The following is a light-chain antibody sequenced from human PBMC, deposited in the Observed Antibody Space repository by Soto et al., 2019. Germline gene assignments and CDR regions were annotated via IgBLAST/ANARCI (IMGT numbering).Light chain of an antibody. CDR1: QSIYSY. CDR2: GAS. CDR3: PQSSIPPRT. J-gene: IGKJ1*01. V-gene: IGKV1-39*01. Sequence: EITQYNNSLSASIGDRVTITCWASQSIYSYLNWYQQKAGRAPKLLIYGASSFQSGVPSRFSGSGSGTDFTLTISSLQPEDFATYYSPQSSIPPRTFGHGTMVDIK.